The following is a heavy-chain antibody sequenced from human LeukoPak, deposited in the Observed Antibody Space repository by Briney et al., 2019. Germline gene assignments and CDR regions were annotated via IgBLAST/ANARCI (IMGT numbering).Heavy chain of an antibody. CDR3: ARDRAMAATWDY. V-gene: IGHV4-39*07. J-gene: IGHJ4*02. CDR2: IYYSGST. CDR1: GASISSYY. D-gene: IGHD6-19*01. Sequence: PSETLSLTCTVSGASISSYYWSWIRQPPGKGLEWIGSIYYSGSTYYNPSLKSRVTISVDTSKNQFSLKLSSVTAADTAVYYCARDRAMAATWDYWGQGTLVTVSS.